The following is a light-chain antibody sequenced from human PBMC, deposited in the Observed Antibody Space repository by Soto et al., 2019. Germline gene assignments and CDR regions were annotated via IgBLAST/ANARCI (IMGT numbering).Light chain of an antibody. CDR1: QSVSSSY. J-gene: IGKJ1*01. Sequence: TQSPSTLSGSVGDRVANTCRASQSVSSSYLAWYQQKPGQAPRLLIYGASSRATGIPDRFSGSGSVTDFTLTISILEPEDFAVYYCQQSGSSPWTFGQGTKV. CDR2: GAS. CDR3: QQSGSSPWT. V-gene: IGKV3-20*01.